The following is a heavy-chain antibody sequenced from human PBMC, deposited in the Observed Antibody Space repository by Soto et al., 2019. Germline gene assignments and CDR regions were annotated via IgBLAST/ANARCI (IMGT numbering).Heavy chain of an antibody. V-gene: IGHV5-10-1*01. CDR1: GYDFNSHW. CDR3: GRLTSYDFSSMDV. CDR2: IDPSDSFT. D-gene: IGHD3-3*01. J-gene: IGHJ6*02. Sequence: SGESLKISCKGSGYDFNSHWISWVRQMPGKGLEWMGRIDPSDSFTKYSPSFQGHVTISVDKSISTAYLQWSSLEASDTAIYYCGRLTSYDFSSMDVWGPGTTVTVSS.